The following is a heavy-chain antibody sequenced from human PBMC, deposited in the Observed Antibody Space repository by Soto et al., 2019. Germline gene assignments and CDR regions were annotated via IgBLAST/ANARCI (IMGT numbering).Heavy chain of an antibody. CDR3: ARAPGLVVANIDY. J-gene: IGHJ4*02. V-gene: IGHV4-59*02. Sequence: PSETLSLTCTVSGGSVTGFYWSWIRQPPGKGLEWIGYIFHSGSSNYNPSLKSRVTIPVDTSKSQISLRLTSVTAADTAVYYCARAPGLVVANIDYWGQVTLFPVSS. CDR2: IFHSGSS. CDR1: GGSVTGFY. D-gene: IGHD6-19*01.